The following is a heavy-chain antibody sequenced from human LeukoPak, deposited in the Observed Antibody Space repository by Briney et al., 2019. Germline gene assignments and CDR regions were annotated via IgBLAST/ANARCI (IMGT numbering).Heavy chain of an antibody. CDR1: GHSFINYW. Sequence: GESLKISCKGPGHSFINYWVAWVRQMPGKGLEWIGIIYPGDSHTRYSPSFQGQVTISADMSIETAYLQWSSLRASDTAMYYCARIAATWYGGSWGQGTLVFVSS. CDR3: ARIAATWYGGS. CDR2: IYPGDSHT. D-gene: IGHD2-15*01. V-gene: IGHV5-51*01. J-gene: IGHJ4*02.